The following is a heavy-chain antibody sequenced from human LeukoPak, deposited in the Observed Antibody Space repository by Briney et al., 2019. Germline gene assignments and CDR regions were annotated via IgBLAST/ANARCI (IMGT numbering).Heavy chain of an antibody. J-gene: IGHJ3*01. CDR3: ARDIQLST. Sequence: GGSLRLACAASGFTFSSHAMSWVRQAPGEGLEWVSLISYTGANTYYTDSVRGRFTISRDNSKDTLFLQMNSLRAEDTAIYYCARDIQLSTWGLGTMVTVSS. V-gene: IGHV3-23*01. CDR2: ISYTGANT. CDR1: GFTFSSHA. D-gene: IGHD5-24*01.